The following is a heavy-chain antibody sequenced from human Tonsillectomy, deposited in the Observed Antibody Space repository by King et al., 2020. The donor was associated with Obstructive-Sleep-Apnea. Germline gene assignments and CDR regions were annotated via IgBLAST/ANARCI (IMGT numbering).Heavy chain of an antibody. CDR2: VYYSGST. CDR1: GGSINSISYY. V-gene: IGHV4-39*07. J-gene: IGHJ4*02. D-gene: IGHD5-18*01. CDR3: ARGRYSFGYEYFFDY. Sequence: QLQESGPGLVKPSETLSLTCTVSGGSINSISYYWGWIRQPPGKGLEWIGSVYYSGSTYYNPSLKSRVTTSVDTSKNQFSLKLSSVTAADTAVYNCARGRYSFGYEYFFDYWGQGTLVTVSS.